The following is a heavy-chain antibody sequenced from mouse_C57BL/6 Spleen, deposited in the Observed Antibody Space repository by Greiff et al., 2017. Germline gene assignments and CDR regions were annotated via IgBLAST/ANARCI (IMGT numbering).Heavy chain of an antibody. J-gene: IGHJ1*03. V-gene: IGHV5-17*01. CDR1: GFTFSDYG. CDR3: ARSRDPYSNYWYFDV. Sequence: EVKVVESGGGLVKPGGSLKLSCAASGFTFSDYGMHWVRQAPEKGLEWVAYISSGSSTIYYADTVKGRFTISRDNAKNTLFLQMTSLRSEDTAMYYCARSRDPYSNYWYFDVWGTGTTVTVSS. CDR2: ISSGSSTI. D-gene: IGHD2-5*01.